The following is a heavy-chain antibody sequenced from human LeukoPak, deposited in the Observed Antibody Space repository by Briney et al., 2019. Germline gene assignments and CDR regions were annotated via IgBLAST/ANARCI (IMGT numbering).Heavy chain of an antibody. CDR3: ARDGSGSYSNRDAFDI. V-gene: IGHV1-2*02. D-gene: IGHD1-26*01. CDR2: INPNSGGT. J-gene: IGHJ3*02. CDR1: GYTCTGYY. Sequence: ASVKVSCKASGYTCTGYYMHWVRQAPGQGLEWMGWINPNSGGTNYAQKFQGRVTMTRDTSISTAYMELSRLRSDDTAVYYCARDGSGSYSNRDAFDIWGQGTIVTVSS.